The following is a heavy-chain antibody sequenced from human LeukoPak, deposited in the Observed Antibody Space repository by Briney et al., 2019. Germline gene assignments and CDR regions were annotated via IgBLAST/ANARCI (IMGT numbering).Heavy chain of an antibody. J-gene: IGHJ4*02. CDR1: GFTFDDYA. CDR2: VSWNSGNI. CDR3: AKARRDNGFDY. D-gene: IGHD1-1*01. V-gene: IGHV3-9*01. Sequence: GGSLRLSCAASGFTFDDYAMHWVRQAPGKGLEWVSGVSWNSGNIGYADSVKGRFTISRDSAKKSLYLQMNSLRTEDTALYYCAKARRDNGFDYWGQGTLVTVSS.